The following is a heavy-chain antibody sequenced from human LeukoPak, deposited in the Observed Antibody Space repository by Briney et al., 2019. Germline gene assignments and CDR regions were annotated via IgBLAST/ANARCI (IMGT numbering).Heavy chain of an antibody. Sequence: GGSLRLSCAAYGFTVSSNYMTWVRQAPGKGLEWLSIIYSSGSTYYADSVKGRFTISRDNSKNTLYLQMNSLRADDTAVYYCANLPRADYWGQGTLVTVSS. CDR1: GFTVSSNY. CDR3: ANLPRADY. J-gene: IGHJ4*02. D-gene: IGHD3-10*01. V-gene: IGHV3-53*01. CDR2: IYSSGST.